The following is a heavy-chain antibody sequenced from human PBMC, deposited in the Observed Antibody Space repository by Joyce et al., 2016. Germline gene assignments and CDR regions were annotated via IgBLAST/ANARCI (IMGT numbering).Heavy chain of an antibody. Sequence: QVQLVESGGGLAQPGKSLGLSCPASGFTFRHYGLHWVRQAPGKGLDWVAFISYAGSIKYYAASVKGRFTNSRDDSENTLYLQMNSLRPEDTAVYYCATERNHHDSSGYYFSFDSWGQGTLATVSS. J-gene: IGHJ4*02. CDR1: GFTFRHYG. CDR2: ISYAGSIK. CDR3: ATERNHHDSSGYYFSFDS. V-gene: IGHV3-30*03. D-gene: IGHD3-22*01.